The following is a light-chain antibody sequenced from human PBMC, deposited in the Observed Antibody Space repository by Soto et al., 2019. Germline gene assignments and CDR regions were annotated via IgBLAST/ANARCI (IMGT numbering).Light chain of an antibody. CDR2: EAS. J-gene: IGKJ1*01. CDR1: QSISDL. V-gene: IGKV1-5*03. CDR3: QQYNGFWT. Sequence: GDRVTITCRASQSISDLLAWYQQKPGKAPKLLIYEASNLKSGVPSRFRGSGSGTEYTLTISSLQPDDFASYYCQQYNGFWTFGQGTKVEIK.